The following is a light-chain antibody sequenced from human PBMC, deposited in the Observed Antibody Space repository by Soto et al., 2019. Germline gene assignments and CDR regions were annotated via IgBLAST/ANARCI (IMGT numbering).Light chain of an antibody. Sequence: EIVLTQSPATLSLSPGERATLSCRASQSVSSYLAWYQQRRGQAPRLLIYDASTRATGIPARFSGSGSGTDFTLTISSLEPEDFAVYYCQQRSNWPPITFGQGTRLEI. CDR1: QSVSSY. CDR3: QQRSNWPPIT. J-gene: IGKJ5*01. CDR2: DAS. V-gene: IGKV3-11*01.